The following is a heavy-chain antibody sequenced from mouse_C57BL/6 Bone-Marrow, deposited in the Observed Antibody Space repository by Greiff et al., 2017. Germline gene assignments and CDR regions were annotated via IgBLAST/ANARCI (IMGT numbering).Heavy chain of an antibody. CDR1: GYSITSDY. Sequence: EVKLMESGPGLAKPSQTLSLTCSVTGYSITSDYWNWIRKFPGNKLEYMGYISYSGSTYYNPSLKSRISITRDTSKNQYYLQLNSVTTEDTATYYCARSKDYDGDYYAMDYWGQGTSVTVSS. CDR2: ISYSGST. J-gene: IGHJ4*01. V-gene: IGHV3-8*01. CDR3: ARSKDYDGDYYAMDY. D-gene: IGHD2-4*01.